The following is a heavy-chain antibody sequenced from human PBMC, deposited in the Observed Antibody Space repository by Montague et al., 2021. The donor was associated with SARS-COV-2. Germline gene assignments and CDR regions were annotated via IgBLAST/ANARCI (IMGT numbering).Heavy chain of an antibody. V-gene: IGHV4-31*03. CDR3: ARNRGWGSRGAGYIDL. Sequence: TLSLTCTVSGGSISGDNYYWTWIRQHPGKGLEWIAYIYYTGSTYYXPSLQSRLRTPLDTSKNQFSLTLTSVTAADTAIYYCARNRGWGSRGAGYIDLWGRGTLVTVSS. CDR1: GGSISGDNYY. D-gene: IGHD7-27*01. CDR2: IYYTGST. J-gene: IGHJ2*01.